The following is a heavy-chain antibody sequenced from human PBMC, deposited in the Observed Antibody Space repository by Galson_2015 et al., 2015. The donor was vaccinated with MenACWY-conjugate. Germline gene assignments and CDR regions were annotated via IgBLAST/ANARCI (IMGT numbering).Heavy chain of an antibody. CDR2: IKQDGSEK. D-gene: IGHD2-8*01. Sequence: SLRLSCAAFGFTFSSYWMNWGRQAPGKGLEWVANIKQDGSEKYYEDSVKGRFTISIDNAKNSLYLQMNSLSAEDTAVYYCARKGNGLDYWGQGTLVTVSS. V-gene: IGHV3-7*03. CDR1: GFTFSSYW. J-gene: IGHJ4*02. CDR3: ARKGNGLDY.